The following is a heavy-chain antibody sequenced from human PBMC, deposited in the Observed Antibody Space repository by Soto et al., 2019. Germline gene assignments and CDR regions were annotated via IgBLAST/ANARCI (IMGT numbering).Heavy chain of an antibody. Sequence: PGGSLRLSCAASGFTFSSYAMSWVRQAPGKGLEWVSAISGSGGSTYYADSVKGRFTISRDNSKNTLYLQMNSLRAEDTAVYYCAKDESFSGSYYILFDYWGQGTLVTVSS. J-gene: IGHJ4*02. V-gene: IGHV3-23*01. D-gene: IGHD1-26*01. CDR1: GFTFSSYA. CDR3: AKDESFSGSYYILFDY. CDR2: ISGSGGST.